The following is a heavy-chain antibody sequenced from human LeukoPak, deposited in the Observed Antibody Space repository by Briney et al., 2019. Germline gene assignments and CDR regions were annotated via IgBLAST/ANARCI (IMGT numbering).Heavy chain of an antibody. Sequence: ASVKVSCKASGYTFTSYAMNWVRQAPGQGLEWMGWINTNTGNPTYAQGFTGRFVFSLDTSVSTAYLQISSLKAEDTAVYYCARGRPWYLRWLDNWFDPWGQGTLVTVSS. CDR3: ARGRPWYLRWLDNWFDP. V-gene: IGHV7-4-1*02. D-gene: IGHD6-19*01. CDR2: INTNTGNP. CDR1: GYTFTSYA. J-gene: IGHJ5*02.